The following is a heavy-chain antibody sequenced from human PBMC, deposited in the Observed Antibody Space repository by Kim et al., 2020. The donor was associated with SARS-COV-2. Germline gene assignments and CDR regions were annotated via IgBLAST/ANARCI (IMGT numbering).Heavy chain of an antibody. J-gene: IGHJ4*02. CDR3: ARGGITGTTTYFDY. V-gene: IGHV4-34*01. Sequence: SETLSLTCAVYGGSFSGYYWSWIRQPPGKGLEWIGEINHSGSTNYNPSLKSRVTISVDTSKNQFSLKLSSVTAADTAVYYCARGGITGTTTYFDYWGQGTLVTVSS. CDR1: GGSFSGYY. CDR2: INHSGST. D-gene: IGHD1-7*01.